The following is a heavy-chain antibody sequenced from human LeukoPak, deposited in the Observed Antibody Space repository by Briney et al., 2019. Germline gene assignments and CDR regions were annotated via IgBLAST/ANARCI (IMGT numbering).Heavy chain of an antibody. V-gene: IGHV4-59*01. CDR3: ARTKLYCSGGSCYSSLDY. CDR1: GGSISNYH. Sequence: SETLSLTCTVSGGSISNYHWSWIRQRPGKGLDWIGYISYSGSTISNPSLKSRVTISVDTSKNQFSLKLTSVTAADTALYYRARTKLYCSGGSCYSSLDYWGQGTLVTVSS. CDR2: ISYSGST. J-gene: IGHJ4*02. D-gene: IGHD2-15*01.